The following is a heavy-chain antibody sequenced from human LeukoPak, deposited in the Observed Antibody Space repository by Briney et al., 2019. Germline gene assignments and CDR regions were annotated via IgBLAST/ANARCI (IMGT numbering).Heavy chain of an antibody. CDR2: IYYSGST. CDR1: AGSISGHS. V-gene: IGHV4-59*11. CDR3: AREPRWYYYDSASYYFDY. D-gene: IGHD3-22*01. J-gene: IGHJ4*02. Sequence: SETLSLTCTVSAGSISGHSWNWIRQPPGKGLEWIGDIYYSGSTRYNPSLESRVTISLDTSKNQFSLSLTSVTAADTAVYYCAREPRWYYYDSASYYFDYWGQGTLVTVSS.